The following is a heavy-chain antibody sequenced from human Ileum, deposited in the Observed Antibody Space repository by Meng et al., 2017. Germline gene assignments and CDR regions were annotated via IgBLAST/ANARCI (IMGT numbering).Heavy chain of an antibody. CDR2: IYSGGRT. Sequence: QLVESGGGLVQPGGSLRLSCTASGFTVSGNYMIWVRQAPGKGLEWVSLIYSGGRTHYADSVKGRFTISKDNSKNTLYLQMHSLTAEDTAIYCCARPPASGWDVVWGQGTLVTVSS. CDR1: GFTVSGNY. J-gene: IGHJ4*02. CDR3: ARPPASGWDVV. D-gene: IGHD6-19*01. V-gene: IGHV3-66*04.